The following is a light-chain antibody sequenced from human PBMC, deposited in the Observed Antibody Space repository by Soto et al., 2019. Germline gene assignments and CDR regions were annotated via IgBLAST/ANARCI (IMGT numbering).Light chain of an antibody. CDR3: QQDYNYPYT. J-gene: IGKJ2*01. CDR2: AAS. Sequence: DIQLTQSPSFLSASVGDRVTITCRASQGISSYLAWYQQKPGKAPKLLIYAASTLQSGVPSRFSGSGSGTEFTLTISSLQPEDFATYYCQQDYNYPYTFGQGTKVDIK. V-gene: IGKV1-9*01. CDR1: QGISSY.